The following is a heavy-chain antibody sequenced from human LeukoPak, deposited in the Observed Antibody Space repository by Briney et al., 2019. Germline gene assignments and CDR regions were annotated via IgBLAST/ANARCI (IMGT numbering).Heavy chain of an antibody. D-gene: IGHD6-13*01. J-gene: IGHJ4*02. CDR3: ARDGQQLVIDY. V-gene: IGHV4-38-2*02. CDR2: IHYSGRT. Sequence: SETLSLTCTVSGYSISSGYYWGWIRQPPGKGLEWIGSIHYSGRTYYNWSLNSRVTISLDTSKNQLSLKLSSVTAADTAVFYCARDGQQLVIDYWGQGTLVTVSS. CDR1: GYSISSGYY.